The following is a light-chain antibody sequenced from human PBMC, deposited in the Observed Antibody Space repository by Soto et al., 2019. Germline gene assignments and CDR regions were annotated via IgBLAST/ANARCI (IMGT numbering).Light chain of an antibody. CDR3: AAWDDSLEI. J-gene: IGLJ2*01. CDR1: SSNIGTNT. Sequence: QSVLTQPPSASGTPGQTVTISCSGGSSNIGTNTVSWYQQLPGAAPKLLIYSNNQRPSGVPDRFSGSKSGTSASLAISGLQSEDEADYYCAAWDDSLEIFGGRTKLTVL. V-gene: IGLV1-44*01. CDR2: SNN.